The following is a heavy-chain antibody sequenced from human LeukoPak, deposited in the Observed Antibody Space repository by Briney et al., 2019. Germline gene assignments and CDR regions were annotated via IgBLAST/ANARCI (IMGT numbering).Heavy chain of an antibody. D-gene: IGHD6-19*01. V-gene: IGHV4-39*01. CDR1: GGSISNSNYY. CDR3: AKELRIPALADTGDY. Sequence: SETLSLTCTVSGGSISNSNYYWGWVRQPPGKGLEWIGTIYYNGATQYNPSLKSRVAISVDTSKNQFSLRLTSMTATDAAMYYCAKELRIPALADTGDYWGQGTPVTVSS. CDR2: IYYNGAT. J-gene: IGHJ4*02.